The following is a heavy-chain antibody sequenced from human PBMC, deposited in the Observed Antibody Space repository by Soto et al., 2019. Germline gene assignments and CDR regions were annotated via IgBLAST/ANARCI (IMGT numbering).Heavy chain of an antibody. Sequence: QVPLQESGPGLVKPSQTLSLTCNVSGGSISGGRYYWNWIRQHPGKGLEWIGNIYDNGITYYNPSLKSRVIISGDTSKNQFPLRLSSVTAPDTAVYYCTRDRGFGMDVWGQGTTVTVSS. CDR1: GGSISGGRYY. J-gene: IGHJ6*02. CDR2: IYDNGIT. V-gene: IGHV4-31*03. CDR3: TRDRGFGMDV.